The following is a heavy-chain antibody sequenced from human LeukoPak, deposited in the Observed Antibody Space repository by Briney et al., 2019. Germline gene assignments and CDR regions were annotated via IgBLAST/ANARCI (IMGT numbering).Heavy chain of an antibody. CDR2: ISASGGST. Sequence: GGSLRLSCAASGFTFSSHAMSWVRQAPGMGLEWVSAISASGGSTYYADSVKGRFTISRDSSKSTLYLQMNTLRAEDTAVYYCAKRIATAGPYFDYWGQGALVTVSS. V-gene: IGHV3-23*01. J-gene: IGHJ4*02. CDR3: AKRIATAGPYFDY. D-gene: IGHD6-13*01. CDR1: GFTFSSHA.